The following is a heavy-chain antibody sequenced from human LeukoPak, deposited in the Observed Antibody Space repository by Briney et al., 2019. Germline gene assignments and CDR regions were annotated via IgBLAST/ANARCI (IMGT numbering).Heavy chain of an antibody. V-gene: IGHV3-53*01. D-gene: IGHD6-13*01. CDR3: ARDPTSSRLGY. CDR1: GFTFRSNY. CDR2: IYSGGGT. Sequence: GGSLRLSCAASGFTFRSNYMIWVRQAPGKGLEWVSVIYSGGGTYYADSVKGRFTISRDNSKNTLYLQMNSLRAENAALYYCARDPTSSRLGYWGQGTLVTVSS. J-gene: IGHJ4*02.